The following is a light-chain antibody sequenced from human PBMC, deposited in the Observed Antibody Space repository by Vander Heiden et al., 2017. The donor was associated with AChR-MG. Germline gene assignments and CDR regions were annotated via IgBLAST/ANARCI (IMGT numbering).Light chain of an antibody. V-gene: IGLV1-44*01. CDR1: SSNIGSNT. J-gene: IGLJ2*01. CDR2: TND. Sequence: QSVLTQPPSASGTPGQRITISCSGSSSNIGSNTVNWYQQVPGTAPKLLIYTNDQRPSGVPDRFSGSKSRTSASLAVSGLQSEDEADYYCASWDDSLNGWVFGGGTKLTGL. CDR3: ASWDDSLNGWV.